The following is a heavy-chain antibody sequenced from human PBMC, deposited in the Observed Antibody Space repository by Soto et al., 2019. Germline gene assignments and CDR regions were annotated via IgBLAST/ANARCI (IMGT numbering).Heavy chain of an antibody. J-gene: IGHJ3*02. V-gene: IGHV4-59*01. Sequence: SETLSLTCTVSGDSMSRYFWSWIRQPPGKGLEWIVYIYYTGTTNYNPSLKSRVTILLDTSKNQFSLKVVSLTAADTAFYYCARGRGGNYDAFDXWGQGARDTVS. CDR3: ARGRGGNYDAFDX. CDR1: GDSMSRYF. CDR2: IYYTGTT. D-gene: IGHD1-7*01.